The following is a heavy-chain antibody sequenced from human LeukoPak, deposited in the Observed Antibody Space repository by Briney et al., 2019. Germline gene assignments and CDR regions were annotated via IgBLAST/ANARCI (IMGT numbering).Heavy chain of an antibody. V-gene: IGHV1-2*02. CDR3: ARDSYYDSSGYYSSEYFQH. J-gene: IGHJ1*01. D-gene: IGHD3-22*01. CDR1: GYTFSDYY. Sequence: ASVKVSFKASGYTFSDYYMHWVRQAPGQGLEWMGWINPNSGGTNYAQKFQGRVTMTRDMSISTAYMEVSRLTSDDTAVYYCARDSYYDSSGYYSSEYFQHWGQGTLVTVSS. CDR2: INPNSGGT.